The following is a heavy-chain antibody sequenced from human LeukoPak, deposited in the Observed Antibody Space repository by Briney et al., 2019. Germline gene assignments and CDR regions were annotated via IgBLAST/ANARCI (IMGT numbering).Heavy chain of an antibody. CDR3: VKGGDELTYYFDY. Sequence: PGGSLRLSCSASGFTFGSYAMHWVRQAPGKGLEYVSAISSNGGSTYYADSVKGRFTISRDNSKNTLYLQMSSLRAEDTAVYYCVKGGDELTYYFDYWGQGTLVTVSS. J-gene: IGHJ4*02. CDR1: GFTFGSYA. V-gene: IGHV3-64D*06. CDR2: ISSNGGST. D-gene: IGHD3-10*01.